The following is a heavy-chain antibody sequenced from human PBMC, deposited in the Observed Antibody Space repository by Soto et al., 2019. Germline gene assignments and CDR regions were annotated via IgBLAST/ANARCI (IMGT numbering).Heavy chain of an antibody. CDR1: GFTFSSYS. Sequence: EVQLVESGGGLVKPGGSLRLSCAASGFTFSSYSMNWVRQAPGKGLEWVSSISSSSSYIYYADSVKGRFTISRDNAKNSLYLQMKSLRAEDTAVYYCARDRYCSSTSCYRGGNDYWGQGTLVTVSS. J-gene: IGHJ4*02. V-gene: IGHV3-21*01. CDR3: ARDRYCSSTSCYRGGNDY. CDR2: ISSSSSYI. D-gene: IGHD2-2*02.